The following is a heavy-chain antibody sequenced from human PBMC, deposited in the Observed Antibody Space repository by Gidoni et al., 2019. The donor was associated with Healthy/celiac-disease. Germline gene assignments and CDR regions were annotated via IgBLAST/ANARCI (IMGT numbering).Heavy chain of an antibody. CDR3: TTDGVGATNFDY. CDR1: GFTFSNAW. J-gene: IGHJ4*02. CDR2: IKSKTDGGTT. Sequence: EVQLVESGGGLVKPGGSLRLYCAASGFTFSNAWMSWVRQAPGKGLEWVGRIKSKTDGGTTDYAAPVKGRFTISRDDSKNTLYLQMNSLKTEDTAVYYCTTDGVGATNFDYWGQGTLVTVSS. D-gene: IGHD1-26*01. V-gene: IGHV3-15*01.